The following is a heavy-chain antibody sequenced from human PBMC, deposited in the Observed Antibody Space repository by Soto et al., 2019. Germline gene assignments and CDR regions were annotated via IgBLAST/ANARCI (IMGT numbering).Heavy chain of an antibody. J-gene: IGHJ6*02. CDR2: INHSGST. Sequence: SETLSLTCAVYGGSFSGYYWSWIRQPPGKGLEWIGEINHSGSTNYNPSLKSRVTISVDTSKNQFSLKLSSVTAADTAVYYCARGRNVYYYSSGYYYPYYYYYGMDVWGQRTTVNVS. D-gene: IGHD3-22*01. CDR1: GGSFSGYY. V-gene: IGHV4-34*01. CDR3: ARGRNVYYYSSGYYYPYYYYYGMDV.